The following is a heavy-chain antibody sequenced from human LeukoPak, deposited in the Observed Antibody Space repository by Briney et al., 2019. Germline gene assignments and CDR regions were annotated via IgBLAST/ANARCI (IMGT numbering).Heavy chain of an antibody. Sequence: SLKVSCKASGGTFSIYAISWVRQAPGQGLEWMGGIIPIFGTANYAQKFQGRVTITSDESTSTAYMELSSLRSEDTAVYYCARRGYSYGYNFDYWGQGRPVTVSS. CDR1: GGTFSIYA. J-gene: IGHJ4*02. CDR2: IIPIFGTA. V-gene: IGHV1-69*13. D-gene: IGHD5-18*01. CDR3: ARRGYSYGYNFDY.